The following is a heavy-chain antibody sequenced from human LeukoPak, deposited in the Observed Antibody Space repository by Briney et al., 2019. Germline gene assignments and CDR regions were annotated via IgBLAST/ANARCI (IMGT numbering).Heavy chain of an antibody. CDR2: IKSKTNGETR. V-gene: IGHV3-15*01. Sequence: GGSLLLSCAASGFTLSNAWMNWVRQAPGKGLEWVGLIKSKTNGETRDYAAPVKGRFTISRDDSDNTLYLQMNSLRAEDTAVYYCAKDYEPLVGVHRWGDWFDPWGQGTLVTVSS. CDR3: AKDYEPLVGVHRWGDWFDP. J-gene: IGHJ5*02. D-gene: IGHD1-26*01. CDR1: GFTLSNAW.